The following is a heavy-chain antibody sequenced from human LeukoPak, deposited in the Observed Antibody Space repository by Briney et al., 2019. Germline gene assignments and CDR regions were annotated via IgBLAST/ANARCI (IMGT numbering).Heavy chain of an antibody. CDR3: ARDAHYDSSGYSQIYYYYGMDV. V-gene: IGHV4-59*01. CDR2: IYYSGST. Sequence: PSETLSLTCTVSGGSISSYYWSWIRQPPGKGLEWIGYIYYSGSTNYNPSLKSRVTISVDTSKSQFSLKLSSVTAADTAVYYCARDAHYDSSGYSQIYYYYGMDVWGQGTTATVSS. J-gene: IGHJ6*02. CDR1: GGSISSYY. D-gene: IGHD3-22*01.